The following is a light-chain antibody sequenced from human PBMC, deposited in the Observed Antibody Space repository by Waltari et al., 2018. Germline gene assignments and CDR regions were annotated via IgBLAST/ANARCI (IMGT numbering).Light chain of an antibody. Sequence: QSVLTQPPSVSAAPGQKVTIPCSGSASNIGNSYVSWYQQFPGAAPKVLIYGKDKRTTGIPDRFSGSKSGTSATLDITGLQTGDEADYYCGTWDNTLSAVFGGGTKVTVL. V-gene: IGLV1-51*02. CDR3: GTWDNTLSAV. CDR1: ASNIGNSY. CDR2: GKD. J-gene: IGLJ2*01.